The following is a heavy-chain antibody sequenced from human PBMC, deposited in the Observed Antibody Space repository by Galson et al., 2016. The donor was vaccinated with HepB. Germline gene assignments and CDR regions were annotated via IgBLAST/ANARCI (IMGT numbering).Heavy chain of an antibody. CDR1: GSTFGRYA. D-gene: IGHD3-3*01. CDR2: ISGDGGST. V-gene: IGHV3-23*01. CDR3: ARFTQEWRDRVYYFDY. Sequence: SLRLSCAASGSTFGRYAMSWVRQAPGKGLEWVSAISGDGGSTYYAGSVQGRFTSPRDRSTNTMYLQMNGLRTDDTAVYYCARFTQEWRDRVYYFDYWGQGTLVTVSS. J-gene: IGHJ4*02.